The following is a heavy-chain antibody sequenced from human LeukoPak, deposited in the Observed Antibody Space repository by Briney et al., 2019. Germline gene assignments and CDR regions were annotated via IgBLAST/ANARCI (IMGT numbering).Heavy chain of an antibody. D-gene: IGHD3-22*01. CDR2: MNPNSGNT. V-gene: IGHV1-8*01. J-gene: IGHJ4*02. Sequence: ASVKVSCKASGYTFTSYDINWGRQATGQGLEWMGWMNPNSGNTGYAQKFQGRLTMTRNTSISTAYMELSSLRSEDTAVYYCARGRSSGYYPENWGQGTLVTVSS. CDR3: ARGRSSGYYPEN. CDR1: GYTFTSYD.